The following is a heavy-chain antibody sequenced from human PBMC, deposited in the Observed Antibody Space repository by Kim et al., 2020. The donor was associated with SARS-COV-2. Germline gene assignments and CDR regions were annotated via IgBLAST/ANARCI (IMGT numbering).Heavy chain of an antibody. V-gene: IGHV3-23*01. CDR1: GSTFNSHA. J-gene: IGHJ2*01. D-gene: IGHD2-15*01. CDR2: IRRSGTSP. Sequence: GGSLRLSCAASGSTFNSHAVSWVRQAPGKGLEWVSLIRRSGTSPYYADSVNGRFIISRDTSKNTLYLQMSSLRAEDTAVYYCAEERTPGFPSFDLWGRGTLVTVSS. CDR3: AEERTPGFPSFDL.